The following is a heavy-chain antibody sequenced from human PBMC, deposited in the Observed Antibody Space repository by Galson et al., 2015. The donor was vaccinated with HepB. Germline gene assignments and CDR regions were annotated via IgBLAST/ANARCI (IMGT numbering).Heavy chain of an antibody. CDR3: AKGGGYSGSYALI. CDR2: ISYDGSNK. J-gene: IGHJ3*02. Sequence: SLRLSCAASGFTFSSYGMHWVRQAPGKGLEWVAVISYDGSNKYYADSVKGRFTISRDNSKNTLYLQMNSLRAEDTAVYYCAKGGGYSGSYALIWGQGTMVTVSS. D-gene: IGHD1-26*01. CDR1: GFTFSSYG. V-gene: IGHV3-30*18.